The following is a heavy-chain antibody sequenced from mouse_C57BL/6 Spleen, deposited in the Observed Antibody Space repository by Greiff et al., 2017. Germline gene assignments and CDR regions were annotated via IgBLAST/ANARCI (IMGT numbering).Heavy chain of an antibody. CDR1: GYAFSRYW. Sequence: VQLQESGAELVKPGASVKISCKASGYAFSRYWMNWVKQRPGQGLEWIGQIYPGDGDTNYNGKFKGKATLTADKSSSTAYMQLSSLTSEDSAVYFCARSGGYYYSSSYCDDWGQGTTLTVSA. J-gene: IGHJ2*01. V-gene: IGHV1-80*01. CDR3: ARSGGYYYSSSYCDD. CDR2: IYPGDGDT. D-gene: IGHD1-1*01.